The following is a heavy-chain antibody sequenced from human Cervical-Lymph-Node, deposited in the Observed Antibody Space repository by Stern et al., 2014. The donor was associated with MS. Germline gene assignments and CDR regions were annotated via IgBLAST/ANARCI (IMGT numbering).Heavy chain of an antibody. CDR1: GYSFTTFG. D-gene: IGHD1-26*01. V-gene: IGHV1-18*01. CDR2: INTISGDT. J-gene: IGHJ4*02. CDR3: ARGGELTP. Sequence: VQLVQSGVEVKKPGASVKVSCKASGYSFTTFGISWVRQAPGQGLEWMGWINTISGDTNYAQSFQGRVTMTTDTSTGTAYMELSSLRSDDTAVYYCARGGELTPWGQGTLVTVSS.